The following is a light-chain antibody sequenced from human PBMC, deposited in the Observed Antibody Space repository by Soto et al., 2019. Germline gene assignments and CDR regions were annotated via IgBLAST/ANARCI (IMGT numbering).Light chain of an antibody. V-gene: IGLV1-44*01. J-gene: IGLJ2*01. Sequence: QSVLTQPPSASGTPGQRVTISCSGSNSNIGSYSVNWYRHLPGTAPKLLVFSDDQRPSGVPDPFSGSKSGPSASLAISGLQSEDEADYYCAAWDDSLNGPVFGGGTKLTVL. CDR3: AAWDDSLNGPV. CDR2: SDD. CDR1: NSNIGSYS.